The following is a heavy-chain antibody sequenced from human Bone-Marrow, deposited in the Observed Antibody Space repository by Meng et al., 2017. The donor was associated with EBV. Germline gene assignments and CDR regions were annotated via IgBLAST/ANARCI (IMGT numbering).Heavy chain of an antibody. CDR2: VMPNAGGT. CDR3: AKDGMGLRPYAFDY. V-gene: IGHV1-2*06. J-gene: IGHJ4*02. D-gene: IGHD1-14*01. CDR1: GYTFTGHY. Sequence: QVLLVQSGAEVKKPXXSVKVXCKASGYTFTGHYIHWVRQAPGQGLEWMGRVMPNAGGTDYAQRFQGRVTMTTDTSITTAYMELSKLTSDDTAVYYCAKDGMGLRPYAFDYWGQGTLVTVSS.